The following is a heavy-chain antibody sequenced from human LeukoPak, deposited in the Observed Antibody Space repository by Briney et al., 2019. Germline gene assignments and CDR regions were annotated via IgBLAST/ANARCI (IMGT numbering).Heavy chain of an antibody. V-gene: IGHV4-39*07. CDR2: IYYSGST. CDR1: GGSISSSSYY. D-gene: IGHD5-18*01. CDR3: ARGRQLWFRSAWFDP. J-gene: IGHJ5*02. Sequence: SETLSLTCTVSGGSISSSSYYWGWIRQPPGKGLEWIGSIYYSGSTYYNPSLKSRVTISVDTSKNQFSLKLSSVTAADTAVYYCARGRQLWFRSAWFDPWGQGTLVTVSS.